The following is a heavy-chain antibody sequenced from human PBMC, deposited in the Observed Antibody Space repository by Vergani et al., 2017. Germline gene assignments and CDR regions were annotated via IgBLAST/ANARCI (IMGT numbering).Heavy chain of an antibody. CDR2: ISGSGGST. D-gene: IGHD2-2*01. J-gene: IGHJ6*02. V-gene: IGHV3-23*04. CDR1: GFTFSSYA. Sequence: EVQLVESGGGLVQPGGSLRLSCAASGFTFSSYAMSWVRQAPGKGLEWVSAISGSGGSTYYADSVKGRFTISRDNSKNTLYLQMNSLRAEDTAVYYCAKATYCSSTSCYYFWNYADYYYGMDVWGQGTTVTVSS. CDR3: AKATYCSSTSCYYFWNYADYYYGMDV.